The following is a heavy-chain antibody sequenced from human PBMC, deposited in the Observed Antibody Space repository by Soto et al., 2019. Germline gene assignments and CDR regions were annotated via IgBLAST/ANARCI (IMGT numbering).Heavy chain of an antibody. CDR3: ASKEGYCSGGSCAKDY. Sequence: GGSLRLSCAASGFTVSSNYMSWVRQAPGKGLEWVSVIYSGGSTYYADSVKGRFTISRDNSKNTLYLQMNSLRAEDTAVYYCASKEGYCSGGSCAKDYWGQGTLVTVSS. D-gene: IGHD2-15*01. V-gene: IGHV3-66*01. CDR1: GFTVSSNY. CDR2: IYSGGST. J-gene: IGHJ4*02.